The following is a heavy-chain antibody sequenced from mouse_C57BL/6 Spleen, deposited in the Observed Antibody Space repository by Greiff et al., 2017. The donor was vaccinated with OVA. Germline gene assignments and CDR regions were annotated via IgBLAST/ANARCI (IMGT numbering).Heavy chain of an antibody. CDR2: IWGDGST. D-gene: IGHD4-1*01. V-gene: IGHV2-3*01. J-gene: IGHJ3*01. CDR1: GFSLTSDG. CDR3: AQTGTWFAY. Sequence: VMLVESGPGLVAPSQSLSITCTVSGFSLTSDGVSWVRQPPGKVLEWLGVIWGDGSTNYHAALISRLSISKDNSQSQVFLKLNSLQTDDTATYYCAQTGTWFAYWGQGTLVTVSA.